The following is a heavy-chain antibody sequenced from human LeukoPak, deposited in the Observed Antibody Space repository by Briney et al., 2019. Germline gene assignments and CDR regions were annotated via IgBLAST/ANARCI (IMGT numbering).Heavy chain of an antibody. V-gene: IGHV1-2*02. J-gene: IGHJ4*02. CDR2: INPNSGGT. CDR1: GYTFTGYY. D-gene: IGHD2-8*02. Sequence: GASVKVSCKASGYTFTGYYIQWVRQAPGQGLEWMGWINPNSGGTSYAQKFQGRVTLTRDTSITTAYMELSSLTFDDTAGYYCARVFYCSGGICYPNYWGQGTLVTASS. CDR3: ARVFYCSGGICYPNY.